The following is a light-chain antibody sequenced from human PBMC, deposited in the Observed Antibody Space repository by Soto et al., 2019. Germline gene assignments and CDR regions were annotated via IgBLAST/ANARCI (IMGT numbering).Light chain of an antibody. Sequence: EIGLTQSPGTLSLSPGDRATLSCRASENVGSTYVAWYQQKPGQAPRLLIYAASTRATGISDRFSGSGSGTDFTLVISRLDPDDFEVYYCQQRSSCPLTFGGGTKVEIK. V-gene: IGKV3D-20*02. CDR2: AAS. CDR1: ENVGSTY. J-gene: IGKJ4*01. CDR3: QQRSSCPLT.